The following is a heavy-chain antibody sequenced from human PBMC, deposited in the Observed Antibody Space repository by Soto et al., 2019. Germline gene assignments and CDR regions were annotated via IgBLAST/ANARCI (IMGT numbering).Heavy chain of an antibody. CDR1: GYTFTSYG. J-gene: IGHJ4*02. CDR2: ISAYNGNT. V-gene: IGHV1-18*01. Sequence: GASVKVSCKASGYTFTSYGIIWVRQAPGQGLEWMGWISAYNGNTNYAQKLQGRVTMTTDTSTSTAYMELRSMRADDTAVYYCARNPRYCSGGSCSYDYWGQGTLVTVSS. D-gene: IGHD2-15*01. CDR3: ARNPRYCSGGSCSYDY.